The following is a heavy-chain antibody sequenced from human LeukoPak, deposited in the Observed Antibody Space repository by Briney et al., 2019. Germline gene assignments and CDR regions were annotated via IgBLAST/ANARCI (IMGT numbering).Heavy chain of an antibody. Sequence: GGSLRLSCAASGLSFSSTFMSWVRQTPGKGLEWVSSVFGGGGTRYADSVMGRFTISRDNSKSTLYLQMNSLRAEDTAVYYCARTYTNTAGYYLYWGQGTLVTVSS. D-gene: IGHD3-22*01. CDR2: VFGGGGT. V-gene: IGHV3-53*01. CDR3: ARTYTNTAGYYLY. CDR1: GLSFSSTF. J-gene: IGHJ4*02.